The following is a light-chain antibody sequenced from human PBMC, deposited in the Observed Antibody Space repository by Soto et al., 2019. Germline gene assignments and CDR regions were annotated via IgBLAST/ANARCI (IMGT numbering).Light chain of an antibody. CDR3: HQFVSST. V-gene: IGKV3-11*01. CDR1: QSVATF. J-gene: IGKJ1*01. CDR2: GAS. Sequence: IVLPQSPATLSLSPGASATLSCRASQSVATFLAWYQHKPGQAPRLLILGASTRATGVPPRFSGSKSGTDFTLTISRRELEDFAVYSFHQFVSSTFGQGGRVEIK.